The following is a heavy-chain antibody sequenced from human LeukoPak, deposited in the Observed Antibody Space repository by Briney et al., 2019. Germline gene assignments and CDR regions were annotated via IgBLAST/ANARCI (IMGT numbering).Heavy chain of an antibody. J-gene: IGHJ3*02. D-gene: IGHD6-19*01. CDR3: ARDGYSSGWYPASAFDI. CDR2: IYYSGST. Sequence: PSETLSLTCTVSGGSISSYYWSWIRQPPGKGLEWIGYIYYSGSTNYNPSLKSRVTISVDTSKNQFSLKLSSVTAADTAVYYCARDGYSSGWYPASAFDIWGQGTMVTVSS. CDR1: GGSISSYY. V-gene: IGHV4-59*01.